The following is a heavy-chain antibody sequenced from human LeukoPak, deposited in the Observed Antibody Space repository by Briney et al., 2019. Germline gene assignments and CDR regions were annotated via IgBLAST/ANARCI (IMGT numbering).Heavy chain of an antibody. CDR2: INRDGSQI. J-gene: IGHJ4*02. CDR3: ARGGLTAGFDY. Sequence: PGGSLTLSCAASGFTLSISWMTWVRQAPGKGLEWVTNINRDGSQIDYLDSVKGRFTISRDSANNALCLQMNSLRAEDTAVYYCARGGLTAGFDYWGQGTLVTVSS. CDR1: GFTLSISW. V-gene: IGHV3-7*01.